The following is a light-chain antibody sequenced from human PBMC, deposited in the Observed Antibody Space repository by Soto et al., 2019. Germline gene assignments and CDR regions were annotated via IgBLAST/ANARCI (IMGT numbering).Light chain of an antibody. CDR2: EVT. CDR1: SSDVGGYKY. J-gene: IGLJ2*01. V-gene: IGLV2-14*01. CDR3: SSYTGSGTVV. Sequence: QSVLTQPASVSGSPGQSITISCTGTSSDVGGYKYVSWYQQHPGRAPKLMIYEVTNRPSGVSNRFSGSKSGNTASLTISGLQAEDEADYYCSSYTGSGTVVFGGGTQLTVL.